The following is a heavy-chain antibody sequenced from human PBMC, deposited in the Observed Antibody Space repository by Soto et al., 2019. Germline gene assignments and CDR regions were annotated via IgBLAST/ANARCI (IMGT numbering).Heavy chain of an antibody. J-gene: IGHJ4*02. CDR2: ISAYNGNT. D-gene: IGHD3-22*01. CDR3: ARDMTYYYDSSGYSDLGGY. V-gene: IGHV1-18*01. CDR1: GYTFTSYG. Sequence: ASVKVSCKASGYTFTSYGISWVRQAPGQGLEWMGWISAYNGNTNYAQKLQGRVTMTTDTSTSTAYMELRSLRPDDTAVYYCARDMTYYYDSSGYSDLGGYWGQGTLVTVSS.